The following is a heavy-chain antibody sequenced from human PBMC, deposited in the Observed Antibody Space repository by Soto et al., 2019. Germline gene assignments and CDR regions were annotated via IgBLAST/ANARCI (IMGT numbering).Heavy chain of an antibody. V-gene: IGHV3-21*01. CDR1: GFTFSSYS. Sequence: EVQLVESGGGLVKPGGSLRLSCAASGFTFSSYSMNWVRQAPGKGLEWVSSISSSSSYIYYADSVKGRFTISRDNAKNSLYLQMNSLRAEDTAVYYCARDTAWLSPGWYYYYYMDVWGKGTTVTVSS. CDR3: ARDTAWLSPGWYYYYYMDV. D-gene: IGHD3-9*01. J-gene: IGHJ6*03. CDR2: ISSSSSYI.